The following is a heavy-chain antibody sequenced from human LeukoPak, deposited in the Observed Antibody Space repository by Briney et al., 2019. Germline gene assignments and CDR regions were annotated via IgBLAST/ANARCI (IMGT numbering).Heavy chain of an antibody. D-gene: IGHD3-3*01. Sequence: ASVKVSCKASGYTFTSYDINWVRQATGQGLEWMGWMNPNSGNAGYAQKFQGRVTMTRNTSISTAYMELSSLRSEDTAVYYCARVLNYDFWSGSNYWGQGTLVTVSS. CDR3: ARVLNYDFWSGSNY. CDR2: MNPNSGNA. CDR1: GYTFTSYD. V-gene: IGHV1-8*01. J-gene: IGHJ4*02.